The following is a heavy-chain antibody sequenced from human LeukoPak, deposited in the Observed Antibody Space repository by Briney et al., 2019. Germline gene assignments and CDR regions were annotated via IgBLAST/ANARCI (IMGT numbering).Heavy chain of an antibody. Sequence: SETLSLTCSVSGASISSSSYYWGWIRQPPGKGLEWIGSIYYSGSTYHNPSLKSRVTISVDTSKNQFSLKLSSVTAADTAVYYCARDPVPYYYGSGTPSWGQGTLVTVSS. CDR1: GASISSSSYY. V-gene: IGHV4-39*07. CDR3: ARDPVPYYYGSGTPS. CDR2: IYYSGST. D-gene: IGHD3-10*01. J-gene: IGHJ5*02.